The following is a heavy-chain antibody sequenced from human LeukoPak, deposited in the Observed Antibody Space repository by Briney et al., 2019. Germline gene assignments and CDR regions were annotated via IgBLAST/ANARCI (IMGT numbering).Heavy chain of an antibody. CDR3: AKDAGPRGAYSGLFDF. V-gene: IGHV3-48*03. J-gene: IGHJ4*02. CDR2: ISSSGSTI. Sequence: PGGSLRLSCAASGFTFSSYEMNWVRQAPGKGLEWVSYISSSGSTIYYADSVKGRFTISRDNSKNTLYLQMNSLRAEDTAVYYCAKDAGPRGAYSGLFDFWGQGTLVTVSS. CDR1: GFTFSSYE. D-gene: IGHD1-26*01.